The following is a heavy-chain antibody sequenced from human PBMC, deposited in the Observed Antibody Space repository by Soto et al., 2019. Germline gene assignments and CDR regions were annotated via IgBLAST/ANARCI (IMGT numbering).Heavy chain of an antibody. CDR1: GVTFCSYS. D-gene: IGHD6-13*01. Sequence: GGSVRLSCAASGVTFCSYSMNWVRQAPGKGLEWVSSISSSSYIYYADSVKGRFTISRDNAKNSLYLQMNSLRAEDTAVYYCARSIAAAHNAFDIWGQGTMVTVSS. J-gene: IGHJ3*02. CDR2: ISSSSYI. CDR3: ARSIAAAHNAFDI. V-gene: IGHV3-21*01.